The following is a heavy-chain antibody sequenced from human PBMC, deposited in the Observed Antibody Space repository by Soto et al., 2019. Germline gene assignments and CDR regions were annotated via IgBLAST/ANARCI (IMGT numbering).Heavy chain of an antibody. D-gene: IGHD3-10*01. V-gene: IGHV4-30-4*01. Sequence: PSETLSLTCTVSGDSITSGESYWSWIRQPPGKGLEWIGYIYYSGSTYYNPSLKSRISISVDTSKNQFSLKLSSVTAADTAVYYCARDRRLITMVRGVSLWFDPWGQGTLVTVSS. CDR2: IYYSGST. CDR3: ARDRRLITMVRGVSLWFDP. CDR1: GDSITSGESY. J-gene: IGHJ5*02.